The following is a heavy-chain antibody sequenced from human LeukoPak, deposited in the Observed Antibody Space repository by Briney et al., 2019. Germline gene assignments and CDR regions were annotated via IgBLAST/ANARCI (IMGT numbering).Heavy chain of an antibody. V-gene: IGHV1-2*02. CDR2: INPNSGDT. J-gene: IGHJ4*02. D-gene: IGHD3-22*01. Sequence: GASVKVSCEASGYSFTGYYMHWVRQAPGQGLEWMGWINPNSGDTNFAQKFQGRVTMTRDTSISTAYMELTRLRSDDTAVYYCAREPSPNYYDTSGGDYWGQGTLVTVSS. CDR1: GYSFTGYY. CDR3: AREPSPNYYDTSGGDY.